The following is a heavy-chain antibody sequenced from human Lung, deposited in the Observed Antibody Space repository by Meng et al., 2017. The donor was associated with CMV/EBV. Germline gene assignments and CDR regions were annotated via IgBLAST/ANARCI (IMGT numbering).Heavy chain of an antibody. Sequence: TLSLXXTVSGGSISSSSYYWSWIRQHPGKGPEWIGYVFHTGATYYSPSLNSRLTLSLDTSKNQFSLKLSSVTAADTAVYYCARDSLYEPKYVTDVWGREXTVTVSS. D-gene: IGHD5/OR15-5a*01. CDR1: GGSISSSSYY. CDR3: ARDSLYEPKYVTDV. CDR2: VFHTGAT. J-gene: IGHJ6*02. V-gene: IGHV4-31*03.